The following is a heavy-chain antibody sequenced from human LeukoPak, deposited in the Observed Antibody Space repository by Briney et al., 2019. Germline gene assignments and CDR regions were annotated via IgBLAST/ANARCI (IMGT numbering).Heavy chain of an antibody. J-gene: IGHJ4*02. CDR2: LVYDERS. D-gene: IGHD6-19*01. Sequence: PGGSLRLSCAASGCPFSSYGMHWVRQAPGKGLEWVARLVYDERSDYADSVKGRFSISRDNSKNTLFLDMSDLRVEDTAVYYCARDLSAAFDFWGQGVLVTVSS. V-gene: IGHV3-33*01. CDR1: GCPFSSYG. CDR3: ARDLSAAFDF.